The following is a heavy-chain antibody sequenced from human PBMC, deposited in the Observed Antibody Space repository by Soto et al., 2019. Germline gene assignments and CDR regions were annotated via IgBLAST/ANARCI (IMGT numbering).Heavy chain of an antibody. D-gene: IGHD3-3*01. J-gene: IGHJ5*02. CDR2: MNPNSGNT. Sequence: QVKLVQSGAEVKKPGASVKLSCKASGYIFTNYDINWVRQATGQGLEWMGWMNPNSGNTGYAQKLQGRVTMTRKTSISTAYMELSSLRSEDTAVYYCARVTRIAEVVIMYWFDPWGQGTLVTVSS. V-gene: IGHV1-8*01. CDR1: GYIFTNYD. CDR3: ARVTRIAEVVIMYWFDP.